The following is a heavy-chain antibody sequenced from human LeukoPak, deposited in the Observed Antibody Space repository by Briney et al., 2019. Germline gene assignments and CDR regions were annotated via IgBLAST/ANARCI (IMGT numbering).Heavy chain of an antibody. CDR3: TPGVGDY. CDR2: IKRRSDGGTT. J-gene: IGHJ4*02. Sequence: GGSLRLSCAASGFTFSKVWMSWVRQVPGKGLEWVGRIKRRSDGGTTDYAAPVKDRFTISRDDSKNALYLQMNSLKTDDTAVYYCTPGVGDYWGQGTLVTVSS. CDR1: GFTFSKVW. V-gene: IGHV3-15*01. D-gene: IGHD1-14*01.